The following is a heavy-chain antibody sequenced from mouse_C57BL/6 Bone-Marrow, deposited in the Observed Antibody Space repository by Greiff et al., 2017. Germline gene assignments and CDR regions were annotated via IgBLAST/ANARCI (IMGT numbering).Heavy chain of an antibody. CDR2: IYPGSGST. J-gene: IGHJ2*01. D-gene: IGHD4-1*01. Sequence: QVQLQQPGAELVKPGASVKMSCKASGYTFTSYWITWVKQRPGQGLEWIGDIYPGSGSTNYNEKFKSKDTLTVDTSSSTAYMQLSSLTSEDSAVYYCAREGLGPFYFDYWGQGTTLTVSS. CDR3: AREGLGPFYFDY. CDR1: GYTFTSYW. V-gene: IGHV1-55*01.